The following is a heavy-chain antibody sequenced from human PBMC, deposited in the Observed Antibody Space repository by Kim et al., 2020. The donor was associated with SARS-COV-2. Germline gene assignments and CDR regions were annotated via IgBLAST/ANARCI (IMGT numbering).Heavy chain of an antibody. J-gene: IGHJ3*02. CDR3: ASPDLSLGELSLESIAFDI. V-gene: IGHV1-69*13. D-gene: IGHD3-16*02. Sequence: SVKVSCKASGGTFSSYAISWVRQAPGQGLEWMGGIIPIFGTANYAQKFQGRVTITADESTSTAYMELSSLRSEDTAVYYCASPDLSLGELSLESIAFDIWGQGTMVTVSS. CDR2: IIPIFGTA. CDR1: GGTFSSYA.